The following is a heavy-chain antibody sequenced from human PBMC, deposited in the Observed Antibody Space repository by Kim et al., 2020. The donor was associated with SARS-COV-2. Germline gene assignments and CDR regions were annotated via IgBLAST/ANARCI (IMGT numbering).Heavy chain of an antibody. CDR2: INHSGST. CDR1: GGSFSGYY. CDR3: ARGFRIAAAGPIKKRDPRQYNWFDP. Sequence: SETLSLTCAVYGGSFSGYYWSWIRQPPGKGLEWIGEINHSGSTNYNPSLKSRVTISVDTSKNQFSLKLSSVTAADTAVYYCARGFRIAAAGPIKKRDPRQYNWFDPWGQGTLVTVSS. V-gene: IGHV4-34*01. J-gene: IGHJ5*02. D-gene: IGHD6-13*01.